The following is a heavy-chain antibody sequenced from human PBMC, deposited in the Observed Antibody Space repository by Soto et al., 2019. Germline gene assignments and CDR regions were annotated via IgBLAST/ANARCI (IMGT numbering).Heavy chain of an antibody. Sequence: QVQLVQSGAEVKKPGSSVKVSCKASGGTFSSYAISWVRQAPGQGLEWMGGTIPIFGTANYAQKFQGRVTITADESTSTAYMELSSLRSEDTAVYYCARGVYDFWRGPNWFDPWGQGTLVTVSS. V-gene: IGHV1-69*01. CDR2: TIPIFGTA. CDR1: GGTFSSYA. CDR3: ARGVYDFWRGPNWFDP. J-gene: IGHJ5*02. D-gene: IGHD3-3*01.